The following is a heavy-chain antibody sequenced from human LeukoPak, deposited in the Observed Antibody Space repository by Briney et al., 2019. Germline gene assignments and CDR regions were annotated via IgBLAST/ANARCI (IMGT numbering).Heavy chain of an antibody. CDR1: GGSISPYY. CDR2: VYYTGST. D-gene: IGHD4-17*01. V-gene: IGHV4-59*08. Sequence: PSETLSLTCTVSGGSISPYYWSWIRQPPGKGLEWIGFVYYTGSTKYNPSLKSRVTISVDMSRNQFSLNLKSVTAADTAVYYCARSSPMTTGDDAFDIWGLGTMVTVSS. J-gene: IGHJ3*02. CDR3: ARSSPMTTGDDAFDI.